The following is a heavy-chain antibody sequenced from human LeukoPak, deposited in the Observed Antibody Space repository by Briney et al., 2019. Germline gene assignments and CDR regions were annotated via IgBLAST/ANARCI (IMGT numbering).Heavy chain of an antibody. V-gene: IGHV3-74*01. CDR2: MDSDGSYT. CDR1: GFTFRNSW. J-gene: IGHJ4*02. D-gene: IGHD1-26*01. Sequence: PGGSLRLSCAASGFTFRNSWMHWVRQAPGKGLVWVSRMDSDGSYTSDADSVQGRFTISRDNAKNTLYLQMNSLRAEGTAMYYCARHAVGTTYYFDYWGQGTLVTVSS. CDR3: ARHAVGTTYYFDY.